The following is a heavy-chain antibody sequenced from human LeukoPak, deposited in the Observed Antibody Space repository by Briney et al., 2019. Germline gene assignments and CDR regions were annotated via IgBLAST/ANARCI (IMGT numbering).Heavy chain of an antibody. CDR2: INHSGST. D-gene: IGHD6-19*01. CDR1: GGSFSGYY. Sequence: SSETLSLTCAVYGGSFSGYYWSWIRQPPGKGLEWIGEINHSGSTNYNPSLKSRVTISVDTSKNQFSLKLGSVTAADTAVYYCAREGIAVAGGGNWFDPWGQGTLVTVSS. CDR3: AREGIAVAGGGNWFDP. J-gene: IGHJ5*02. V-gene: IGHV4-34*01.